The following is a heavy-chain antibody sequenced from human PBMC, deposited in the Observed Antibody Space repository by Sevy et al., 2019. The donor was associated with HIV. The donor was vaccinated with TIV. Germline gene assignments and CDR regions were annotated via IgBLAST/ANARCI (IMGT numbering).Heavy chain of an antibody. D-gene: IGHD3-9*01. CDR3: ANFGRLLIINGDAFDI. CDR1: GYSISSGYF. CDR2: IDHSGST. V-gene: IGHV4-38-2*02. Sequence: SETLSLPCTVSGYSISSGYFWGWIRQPPGKGLEWIGSIDHSGSTYYNPSLKSRVTISIDTSKNQFSLRLSSVTAADTAVYYCANFGRLLIINGDAFDIWGQGTMVTVSS. J-gene: IGHJ3*02.